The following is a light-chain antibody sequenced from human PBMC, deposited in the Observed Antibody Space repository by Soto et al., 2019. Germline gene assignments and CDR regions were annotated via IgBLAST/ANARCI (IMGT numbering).Light chain of an antibody. CDR2: GAS. Sequence: EIVLTQSPGTLSLSPGERATLSCRASQSVSSSYLAWFQQKPGQAPRLLIYGASSRSTGIPDRFSGSGSGTDFTLTISRLEPEDFAVDYCQQYRSSHRTFGRGNKVEIK. J-gene: IGKJ4*02. CDR1: QSVSSSY. V-gene: IGKV3-20*01. CDR3: QQYRSSHRT.